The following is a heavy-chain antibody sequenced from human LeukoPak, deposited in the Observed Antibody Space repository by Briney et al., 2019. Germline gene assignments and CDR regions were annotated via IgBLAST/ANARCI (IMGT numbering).Heavy chain of an antibody. CDR1: GITFSNYE. Sequence: GGSLRLSCAASGITFSNYEMNWVRQAPGKGREWVSYINPGGSNRFHAGSVRGRFTIYRDDAKKSVYLQMNSLRAEDTAVYYCASSLSSGWGPVDDYWGQGIMVTVSS. J-gene: IGHJ4*02. V-gene: IGHV3-48*03. CDR2: INPGGSNR. D-gene: IGHD6-19*01. CDR3: ASSLSSGWGPVDDY.